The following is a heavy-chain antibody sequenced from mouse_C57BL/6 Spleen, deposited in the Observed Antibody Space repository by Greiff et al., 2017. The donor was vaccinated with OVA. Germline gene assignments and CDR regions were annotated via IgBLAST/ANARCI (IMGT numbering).Heavy chain of an antibody. CDR2: IYPSDSET. J-gene: IGHJ4*01. CDR3: ARGRGLNFWYAMDY. V-gene: IGHV1-61*01. CDR1: GYTFTSYW. Sequence: QVQLQQPGAELVRPGSSVKLSCKASGYTFTSYWMDWVQQRPGQGLEWIGNIYPSDSETHYNQKFKDKATLTVDKSSSTAYMQLSSLTSEDSAVYYCARGRGLNFWYAMDYWGQGTSVTVSS.